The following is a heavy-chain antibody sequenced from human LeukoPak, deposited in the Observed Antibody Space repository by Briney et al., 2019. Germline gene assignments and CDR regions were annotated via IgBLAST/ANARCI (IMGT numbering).Heavy chain of an antibody. CDR1: GFTFSSYS. V-gene: IGHV3-21*01. Sequence: PGGSLRLSCAASGFTFSSYSMNWVRQAPGKGLEWVSSISSSSSYIYYADSVKGRFTISRDNAKNSLYLQMNSLRAEDTAVNYCARDSSGINWFDPWGQGTLVTVSS. CDR2: ISSSSSYI. D-gene: IGHD6-19*01. J-gene: IGHJ5*02. CDR3: ARDSSGINWFDP.